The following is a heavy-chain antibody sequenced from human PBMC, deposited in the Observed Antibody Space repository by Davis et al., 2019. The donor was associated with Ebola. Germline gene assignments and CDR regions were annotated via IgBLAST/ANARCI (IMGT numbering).Heavy chain of an antibody. D-gene: IGHD1-14*01. V-gene: IGHV3-30-3*02. CDR1: GFSFNSYA. CDR3: SKDGGNQVTTHNWFDA. Sequence: PGGSLRLSCAASGFSFNSYAMHWVRQGPGKRLEWAALISHVGRQYYADSVKGRFTISRDNSKDTLYLQMSGLRTADTSVYYCSKDGGNQVTTHNWFDAWGRGTLVTVSS. CDR2: ISHVGRQ. J-gene: IGHJ5*02.